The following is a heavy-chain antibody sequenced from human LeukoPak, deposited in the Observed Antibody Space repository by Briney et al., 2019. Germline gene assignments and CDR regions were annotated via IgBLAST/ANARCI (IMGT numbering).Heavy chain of an antibody. CDR3: ARLRITIFGVVIGAFDY. CDR1: GYTFTGYY. V-gene: IGHV1-18*04. Sequence: GASVKVSCKASGYTFTGYYMHWVRQAPGQGLEWMGWISAYNGNTNYAQKLQGRVTMTTDTSTSTAYMELRSLRSDDTAVYYCARLRITIFGVVIGAFDYWGQGTLVTVSS. J-gene: IGHJ4*02. CDR2: ISAYNGNT. D-gene: IGHD3-3*01.